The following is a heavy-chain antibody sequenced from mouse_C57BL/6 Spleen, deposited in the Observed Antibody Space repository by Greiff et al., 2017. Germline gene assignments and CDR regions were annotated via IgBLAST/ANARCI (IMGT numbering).Heavy chain of an antibody. CDR2: IWGVGST. CDR1: GFSLTSYG. J-gene: IGHJ3*01. Sequence: LVAPSQSLSITCTVSGFSLTSYGVDWVRQSPGKGLEWLGVIWGVGSTNYNSALKSRLSISKDNSKSQVFLKMNSLQTDDTAMYYCASQLTGPFAYWGQGTLVTVSA. CDR3: ASQLTGPFAY. V-gene: IGHV2-6*01. D-gene: IGHD4-1*01.